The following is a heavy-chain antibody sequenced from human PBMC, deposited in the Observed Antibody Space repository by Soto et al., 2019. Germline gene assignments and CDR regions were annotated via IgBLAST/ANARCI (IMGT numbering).Heavy chain of an antibody. CDR1: XXXLXSSX. D-gene: IGHD4-17*01. CDR2: IVVGSGKT. Sequence: GASXKVSCKAPXXXLXSSXVXXXRQARGQRLEWMGRIVVGSGKTDYAQRFQKRLTLTRDMATSTVYMELNSLIFEDTAIYYCTSEDVSTGLVWX. J-gene: IGHJ3*01. V-gene: IGHV1-58*01. CDR3: TSEDVSTGLV.